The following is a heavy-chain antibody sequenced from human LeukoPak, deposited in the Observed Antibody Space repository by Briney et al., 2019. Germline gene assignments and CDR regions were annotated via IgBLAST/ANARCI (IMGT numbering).Heavy chain of an antibody. D-gene: IGHD5-12*01. J-gene: IGHJ4*02. Sequence: GASVKVSCKASGYTFTNYGISWVRQAPGQGLEWMGGIIPIFGTANYAQKFQGRVTITADESTSTAYMELSSLRSEDTAVYYCARDEGRGYSGYEVYGWGQGTLVTVSS. V-gene: IGHV1-69*13. CDR1: GYTFTNYG. CDR3: ARDEGRGYSGYEVYG. CDR2: IIPIFGTA.